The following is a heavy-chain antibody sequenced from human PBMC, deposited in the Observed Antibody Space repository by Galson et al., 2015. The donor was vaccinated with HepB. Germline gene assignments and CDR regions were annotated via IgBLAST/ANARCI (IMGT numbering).Heavy chain of an antibody. CDR3: ATSTSSGPSLEAFDI. CDR1: GGSIRSDYW. CDR2: VYHSGTA. V-gene: IGHV4-4*02. Sequence: SETLSLTCDVSGGSIRSDYWWNWVRQPPGKGLEWIGEVYHSGTANYNPSLKSRVTMSLDKSNNQFSFMLSSVTAADTALYFCATSTSSGPSLEAFDIWGQGTMVTVSS. D-gene: IGHD3-22*01. J-gene: IGHJ3*02.